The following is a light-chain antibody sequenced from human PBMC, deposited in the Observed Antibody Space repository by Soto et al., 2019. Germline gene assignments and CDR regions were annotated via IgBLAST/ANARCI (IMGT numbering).Light chain of an antibody. Sequence: SHTALSPSSLSAPLRHRVTITYRARQDIGNKLGWFQQKPGKAPEILIYSAYKLQSGVPSRFSGSGSGTDFTLTISSLQPEDFATYYCLQDYNYAWTFGQGTKVDIK. CDR1: QDIGNK. CDR3: LQDYNYAWT. J-gene: IGKJ1*01. V-gene: IGKV1-6*01. CDR2: SAY.